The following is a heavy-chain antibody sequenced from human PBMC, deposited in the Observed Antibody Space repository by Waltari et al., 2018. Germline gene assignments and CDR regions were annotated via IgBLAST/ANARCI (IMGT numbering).Heavy chain of an antibody. D-gene: IGHD1-26*01. CDR3: ARNWELRGGMDV. Sequence: QVQLRQWGAGLLKPSETLSLTCAVYGGSFSGYHWSWIRQPPGKGLEWLGEINHSGNTNQNPSLKSRVTISVDTSKNQFSLKLTSVTAADTAVYYCARNWELRGGMDVWGKGTTVTVSS. CDR1: GGSFSGYH. V-gene: IGHV4-34*02. CDR2: INHSGNT. J-gene: IGHJ6*03.